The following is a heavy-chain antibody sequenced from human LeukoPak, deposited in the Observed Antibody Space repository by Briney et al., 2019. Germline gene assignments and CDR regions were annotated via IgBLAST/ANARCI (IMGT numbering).Heavy chain of an antibody. Sequence: GASVTVSCKVSGYTLTELSMHWVRQAPGKGLEWMGGFDPEDGETIYAQKFQGRVTMTEDTSTDTAYMELSSLRSEDTAVYYCATGVVPAESEYYYYGMDVWGQGTTVTVSS. CDR2: FDPEDGET. V-gene: IGHV1-24*01. D-gene: IGHD2-2*01. J-gene: IGHJ6*02. CDR1: GYTLTELS. CDR3: ATGVVPAESEYYYYGMDV.